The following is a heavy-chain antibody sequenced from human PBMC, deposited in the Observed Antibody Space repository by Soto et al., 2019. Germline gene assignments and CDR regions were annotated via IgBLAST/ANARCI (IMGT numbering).Heavy chain of an antibody. V-gene: IGHV4-61*01. J-gene: IGHJ4*02. CDR1: GGSVSSGSYY. CDR3: AREKAAAGEDY. Sequence: SETLSLTCTVSGGSVSSGSYYWSWIRQPPGKGLEWIGYIYYSGSTNYNPSLKSRVTISVDTSKNQFSLKLSSVTAADTAVYYCAREKAAAGEDYWGQGTLVTVSS. CDR2: IYYSGST. D-gene: IGHD6-13*01.